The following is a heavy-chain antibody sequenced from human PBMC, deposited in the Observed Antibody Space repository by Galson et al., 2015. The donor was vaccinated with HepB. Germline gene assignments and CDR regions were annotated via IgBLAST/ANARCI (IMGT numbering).Heavy chain of an antibody. CDR2: ITYDGVTE. D-gene: IGHD4-11*01. V-gene: IGHV3-33*05. Sequence: SCAVSGFSFNAHGMHWVRQAPGQGLEWVGVITYDGVTEGYADYAKGRFAISRDTSTNTLYLQMNNLRAEDTAMYYCAREQGYNDYRTSDYWGQGTLVTVSS. CDR3: AREQGYNDYRTSDY. J-gene: IGHJ4*02. CDR1: GFSFNAHG.